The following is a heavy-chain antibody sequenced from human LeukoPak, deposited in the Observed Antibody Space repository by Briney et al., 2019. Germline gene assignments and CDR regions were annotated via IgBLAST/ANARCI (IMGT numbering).Heavy chain of an antibody. CDR1: GFSLSSYA. CDR3: AELGITMIGGV. V-gene: IGHV3-23*01. Sequence: GGSLRLSCAASGFSLSSYAMSWVRQAPGKGLEWVSAISSTDAGTYHADSVRGRFTISRDSSKNTLYLQMNSLRAEDTAVYYCAELGITMIGGVWGKGTTVTISS. D-gene: IGHD3-10*02. J-gene: IGHJ6*04. CDR2: ISSTDAGT.